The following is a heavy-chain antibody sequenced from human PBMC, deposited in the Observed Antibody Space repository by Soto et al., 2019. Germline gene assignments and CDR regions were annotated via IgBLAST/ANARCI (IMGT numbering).Heavy chain of an antibody. CDR1: GGSVSSGSYY. J-gene: IGHJ6*02. D-gene: IGHD2-8*01. Sequence: QVQLQESGPGLVKPPETLSLTCTVSGGSVSSGSYYWSWIRQPPGKGLEWIGYIYYSGSTNYNPSLKSRVTISVDTSKNQFSLKLSSVTAADTAVYYCARDPYCTNGVCYTNGMDVWGQGTTVTVSS. V-gene: IGHV4-61*01. CDR2: IYYSGST. CDR3: ARDPYCTNGVCYTNGMDV.